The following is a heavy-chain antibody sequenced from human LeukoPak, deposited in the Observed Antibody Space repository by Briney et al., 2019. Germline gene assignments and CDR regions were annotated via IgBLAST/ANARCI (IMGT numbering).Heavy chain of an antibody. CDR2: INNQNSTM. D-gene: IGHD1-26*01. CDR1: GFSFRSYS. V-gene: IGHV3-48*01. CDR3: AKDLIKVGPTRFRNYYYYMDV. Sequence: GGSLRLSCAASGFSFRSYSMNWVRQAPGKGLEWVSYINNQNSTMYYADCVKGRFTISRDNAKNSLYLQMNSLRAEDTAVYYCAKDLIKVGPTRFRNYYYYMDVWGKGTTVTVSS. J-gene: IGHJ6*03.